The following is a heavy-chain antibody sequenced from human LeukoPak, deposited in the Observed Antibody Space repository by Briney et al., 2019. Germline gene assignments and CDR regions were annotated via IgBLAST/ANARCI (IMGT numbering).Heavy chain of an antibody. Sequence: GGSLRLSCAVSGFTVSTNFMSWVRQAPGKGLEWVSVLYSGETSSYVDSVKGRFTISRDNSKNTLYLQMNSLRVEDTAVYHCTRDRSSMVRGNYFDYWGQGTLVTVSS. V-gene: IGHV3-66*01. D-gene: IGHD3-10*01. J-gene: IGHJ4*02. CDR1: GFTVSTNF. CDR2: LYSGETS. CDR3: TRDRSSMVRGNYFDY.